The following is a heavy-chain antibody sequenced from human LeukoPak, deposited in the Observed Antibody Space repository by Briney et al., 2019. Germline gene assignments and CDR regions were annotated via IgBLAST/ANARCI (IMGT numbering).Heavy chain of an antibody. CDR1: GGSLSGLS. D-gene: IGHD2-21*02. Sequence: PSETLSLTCAVNGGSLSGLSWNWIRQSPGKGLEWIGEINEDGRTDYNPSLKNRVTISVDTSKNQFSLKLTSVTAADTAVYFCGTRHDMSCRGGYCHVIDYWGQGPLVTVSS. CDR2: INEDGRT. J-gene: IGHJ4*02. CDR3: GTRHDMSCRGGYCHVIDY. V-gene: IGHV4-34*01.